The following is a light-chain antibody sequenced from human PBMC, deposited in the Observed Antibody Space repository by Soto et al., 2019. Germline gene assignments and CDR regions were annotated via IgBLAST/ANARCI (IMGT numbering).Light chain of an antibody. J-gene: IGKJ4*01. CDR3: QQRSNWSLT. Sequence: EIVLTQSPATLSLSPGERATLSCRASQSVSSYLAWYQQKPGQAPRLLIYDASNRATGIPARFSGSGSGTDFTLIISSLEPEDCAVYYCQQRSNWSLTFGGGTKVEIK. CDR2: DAS. V-gene: IGKV3-11*01. CDR1: QSVSSY.